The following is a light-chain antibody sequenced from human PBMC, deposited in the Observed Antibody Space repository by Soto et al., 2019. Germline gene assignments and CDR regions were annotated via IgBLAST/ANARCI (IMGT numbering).Light chain of an antibody. CDR2: EVS. CDR1: SSDVGSYNR. V-gene: IGLV2-14*02. J-gene: IGLJ3*02. CDR3: SSLTTSETWV. Sequence: QSALTQPASVSGSPGQSITISCTGGSSDVGSYNRVSWYRQYPGKAPQLMIYEVSYRPSGVSNRFSGSKSGNTASLTISGLQDEDEADYFCSSLTTSETWVIGGGTKVTVL.